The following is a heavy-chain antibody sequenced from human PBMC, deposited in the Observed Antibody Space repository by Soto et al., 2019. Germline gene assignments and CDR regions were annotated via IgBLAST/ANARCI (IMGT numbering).Heavy chain of an antibody. D-gene: IGHD3-10*01. V-gene: IGHV3-53*02. CDR3: ARVPGRI. CDR2: VYSGGAT. Sequence: QLVETGGGLIQPGTSLTLSCAASGFSVSRNYMTWVRQAPGKGLEWVSFVYSGGATFYADSVKGRFILSRDDSQNTMYLQMNNLRAEDTAVYYCARVPGRIWCRGTLVTVAS. CDR1: GFSVSRNY. J-gene: IGHJ4*02.